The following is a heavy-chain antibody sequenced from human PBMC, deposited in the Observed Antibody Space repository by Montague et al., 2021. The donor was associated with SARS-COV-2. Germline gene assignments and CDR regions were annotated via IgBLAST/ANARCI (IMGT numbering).Heavy chain of an antibody. D-gene: IGHD6-19*01. CDR3: VRASLIKARIAVAGTTVY. CDR2: ISYDGSNK. J-gene: IGHJ4*02. CDR1: GFTFNNYA. Sequence: SLRLSCAASGFTFNNYAIHWVRQAPGKGLEWVAIISYDGSNKYYVDSVKGRFAISRDNSKNTLYLQMNSLRAEDTAVYYCVRASLIKARIAVAGTTVYWGQGTLVTISS. V-gene: IGHV3-30*09.